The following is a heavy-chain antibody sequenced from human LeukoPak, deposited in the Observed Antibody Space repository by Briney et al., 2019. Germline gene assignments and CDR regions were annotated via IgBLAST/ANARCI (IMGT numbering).Heavy chain of an antibody. J-gene: IGHJ4*02. V-gene: IGHV3-23*01. D-gene: IGHD6-13*01. CDR2: ISGSGGST. CDR1: GFAFSSYA. Sequence: GGSLRLSCAAAGFAFSSYAMSWVRQAPGKGLEWVSAISGSGGSTYYADSVKGRFTISRDNSKNTLYLQMNSLRAEDTAVYYCAKEVPVPQQLAHFDYWGQGTLVTVSS. CDR3: AKEVPVPQQLAHFDY.